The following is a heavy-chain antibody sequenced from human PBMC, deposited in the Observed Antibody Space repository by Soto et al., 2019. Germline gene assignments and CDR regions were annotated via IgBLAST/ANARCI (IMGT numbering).Heavy chain of an antibody. V-gene: IGHV3-23*01. J-gene: IGHJ4*02. D-gene: IGHD3-22*01. CDR2: FSGTGSKI. CDR1: GFTFRSHT. Sequence: DVQLLESGGAVVQPGGSLRLSCAASGFTFRSHTMAWVRQAPGKGLEWVAAFSGTGSKIYYADSVKGRFTISRDPSNNTLYLQMSSLRDDDTAVYYCAKWTSYYYDASGYYDYWGQGTLVTVSS. CDR3: AKWTSYYYDASGYYDY.